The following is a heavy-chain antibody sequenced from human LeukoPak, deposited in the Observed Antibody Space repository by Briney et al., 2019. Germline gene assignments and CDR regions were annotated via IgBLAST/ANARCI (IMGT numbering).Heavy chain of an antibody. J-gene: IGHJ4*02. CDR3: AKQAYDSPRTDFDY. CDR1: GFTFSDYY. CDR2: ITGSSGYT. V-gene: IGHV3-11*03. D-gene: IGHD3-22*01. Sequence: GGSLRLSCAASGFTFSDYYMSWIRQAPGMGLEWVSYITGSSGYTNYADSVKGRFTISRDNAKNSLYLQMNSLRAEDTAIYYCAKQAYDSPRTDFDYWGQGTLVTVSS.